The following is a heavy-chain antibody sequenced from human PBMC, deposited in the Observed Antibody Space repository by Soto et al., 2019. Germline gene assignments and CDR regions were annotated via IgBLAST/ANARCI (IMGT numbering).Heavy chain of an antibody. V-gene: IGHV3-33*01. CDR1: GFTFSNYG. D-gene: IGHD3-16*01. CDR3: ARDGDVNTGFGKDY. J-gene: IGHJ4*02. CDR2: IWYDGGNK. Sequence: GGSLRLSSAASGFTFSNYGMHWVRQAPGKGLEWVAFIWYDGGNKYYAESVKGRFTISRDNSKNTLYLQMNSLRAEDTAVYYCARDGDVNTGFGKDYWGQGTLVTVSS.